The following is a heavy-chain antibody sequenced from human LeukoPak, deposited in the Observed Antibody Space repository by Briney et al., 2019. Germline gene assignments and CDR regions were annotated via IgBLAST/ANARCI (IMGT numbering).Heavy chain of an antibody. J-gene: IGHJ6*03. CDR1: GGSISSSKW. CDR2: INHSGST. D-gene: IGHD3-10*01. V-gene: IGHV4-4*02. CDR3: ARSGRGYYYYMDV. Sequence: SETLSLTCAVSGGSISSSKWWTWVRQPPGKGLEWIGEINHSGSTNYNPSLKSRVTISVDTSKNQFSLKLSSVTAADTAVYYCARSGRGYYYYMDVWGKGTTVTISS.